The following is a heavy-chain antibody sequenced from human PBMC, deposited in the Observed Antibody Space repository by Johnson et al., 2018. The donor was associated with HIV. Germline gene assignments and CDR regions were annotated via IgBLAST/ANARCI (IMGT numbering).Heavy chain of an antibody. Sequence: QVLLVESGGGVVQPGRSLRLSCAASGFTFSSYAMHWVRQAPGKGLEWVAVISYDGSNKYYADSVKGRFTISRDNSKNTLYLQMNSLRAEDTAVYYCAKRVPSKQLVDAFDIWGQGTMVTVSS. CDR2: ISYDGSNK. J-gene: IGHJ3*02. CDR3: AKRVPSKQLVDAFDI. D-gene: IGHD6-6*01. CDR1: GFTFSSYA. V-gene: IGHV3-30*18.